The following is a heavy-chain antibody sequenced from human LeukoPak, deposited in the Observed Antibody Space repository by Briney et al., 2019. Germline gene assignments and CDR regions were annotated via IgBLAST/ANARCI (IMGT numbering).Heavy chain of an antibody. J-gene: IGHJ4*02. CDR3: ARGVVEMATIENYYFDY. D-gene: IGHD5-24*01. CDR2: IIPIFGTA. CDR1: GGTFSSYA. Sequence: ASVKVSCKASGGTFSSYAISWVRQAPGQGLEWMGGIIPIFGTANYAQKFQGRVTITTDESRSTAYMELSSLRSEDTAVYYCARGVVEMATIENYYFDYWGQGTLVTVSS. V-gene: IGHV1-69*05.